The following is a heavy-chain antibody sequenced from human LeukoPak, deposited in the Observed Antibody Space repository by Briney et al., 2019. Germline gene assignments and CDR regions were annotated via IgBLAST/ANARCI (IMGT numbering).Heavy chain of an antibody. V-gene: IGHV3-23*01. Sequence: GGSPRLSCAASGFTFSSYAMSWVRQAPGKGLEWVSAISGSGGSTYYADSVKGRFTISRDNSKNTLYLQMNSLRAEDTAVYYCAKGGYGGIVVVVAATQPNYFDYWGQGTLVTVSS. CDR1: GFTFSSYA. CDR2: ISGSGGST. D-gene: IGHD2-15*01. J-gene: IGHJ4*02. CDR3: AKGGYGGIVVVVAATQPNYFDY.